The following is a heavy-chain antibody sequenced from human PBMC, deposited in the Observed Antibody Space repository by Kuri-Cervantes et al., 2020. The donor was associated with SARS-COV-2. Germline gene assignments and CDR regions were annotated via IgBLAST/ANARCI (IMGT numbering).Heavy chain of an antibody. V-gene: IGHV3-30-3*01. D-gene: IGHD2-15*01. J-gene: IGHJ6*02. Sequence: GESLKISCAASGFTFSSYAMHWVRQAPGKGLEWVAVISYDGSNKYYADSVKGRFTISRDNSKNTLYLQMNSLRAEDTAVYYCAKGGFMVVAGYGMDVWGQGTAVTVSS. CDR1: GFTFSSYA. CDR3: AKGGFMVVAGYGMDV. CDR2: ISYDGSNK.